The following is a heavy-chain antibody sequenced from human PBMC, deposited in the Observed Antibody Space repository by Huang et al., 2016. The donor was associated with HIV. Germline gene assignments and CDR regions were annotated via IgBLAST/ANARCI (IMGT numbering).Heavy chain of an antibody. CDR1: GFTFSSYG. V-gene: IGHV3-30*18. CDR2: ISYYGSSK. CDR3: AKDFQAAAGGNTFDY. D-gene: IGHD6-13*01. Sequence: QVQLVESGGGVVQPGRSLRLSCAASGFTFSSYGMHWVRQAPGKGLEWVAVISYYGSSKYYADSVKGRFTSSRDNSKNTLYLQMNSLRTEDTAVYYCAKDFQAAAGGNTFDYWGQGTLVTVSS. J-gene: IGHJ4*02.